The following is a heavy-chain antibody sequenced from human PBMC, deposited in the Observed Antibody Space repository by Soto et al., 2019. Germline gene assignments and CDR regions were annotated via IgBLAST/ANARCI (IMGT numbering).Heavy chain of an antibody. V-gene: IGHV4-30-4*01. CDR2: VYYSGTT. CDR3: AKGRLSGHPTPPHDY. CDR1: GGSVSSGDSY. Sequence: QVQLHESGPGLVKPSQTLSLTCTVSGGSVSSGDSYWTWIRQAPGKGLEWVGHVYYSGTTYYNPSLKGRLTMTVATSKNQFSLTLNSVTAADTDVYFCAKGRLSGHPTPPHDYRGQWTLVTVSS. D-gene: IGHD2-21*02. J-gene: IGHJ4*02.